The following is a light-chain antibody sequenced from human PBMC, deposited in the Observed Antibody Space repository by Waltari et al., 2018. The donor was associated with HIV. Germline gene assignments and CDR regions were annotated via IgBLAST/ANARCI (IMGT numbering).Light chain of an antibody. CDR3: NSRDTIGHWF. Sequence: SSELAQDPAVSVALGQTVRITCQGDSVRTYYASWYQQKPGQAPVLVFYDRNNRPSGIPDRFSGSTSGDTASLTITGAQAEDEADDYCNSRDTIGHWFFGGGTKVTVL. V-gene: IGLV3-19*01. CDR2: DRN. CDR1: SVRTYY. J-gene: IGLJ3*02.